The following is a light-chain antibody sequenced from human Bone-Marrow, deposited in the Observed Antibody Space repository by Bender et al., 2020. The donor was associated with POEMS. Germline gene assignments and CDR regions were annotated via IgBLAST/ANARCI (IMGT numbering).Light chain of an antibody. J-gene: IGLJ2*01. CDR1: SSDVGDYNY. Sequence: QSALTQPPSSSGSPGQSVPISCTGTSSDVGDYNYVSWYQQHPGKAPKRMIYDGTKRPSGVPDRFSGSKSGNTASLTGSGLQAGEEADYYRLSIEGTLIFGGGNKLTVL. V-gene: IGLV2-8*01. CDR2: DGT. CDR3: LSIEGTLI.